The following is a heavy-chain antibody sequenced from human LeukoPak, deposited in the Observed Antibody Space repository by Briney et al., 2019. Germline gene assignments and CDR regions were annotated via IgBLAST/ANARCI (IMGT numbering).Heavy chain of an antibody. Sequence: GGSLRLSCATSGFTFSSYWMHWVRQAPGKGLVWVSRINSDGSSTSYADSVKGRFTISRDNAKNTLYLQMNSLRAEDTAVYYCSRAWIQLPNWFDPWGQGTLVTVSS. V-gene: IGHV3-74*01. D-gene: IGHD5-18*01. CDR3: SRAWIQLPNWFDP. J-gene: IGHJ5*02. CDR2: INSDGSST. CDR1: GFTFSSYW.